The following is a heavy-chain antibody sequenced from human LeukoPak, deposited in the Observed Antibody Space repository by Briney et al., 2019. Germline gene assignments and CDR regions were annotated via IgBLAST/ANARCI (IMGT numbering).Heavy chain of an antibody. CDR3: AGGDYYGSGSHYNEDY. V-gene: IGHV1-69*06. CDR2: IIPIFGTA. J-gene: IGHJ4*02. D-gene: IGHD3-10*01. Sequence: GASVKVSCKASGGTFSSYAISWVRQAPGQGLEWMGGIIPIFGTANYAQKFQGRVTITADKSTSTAYMELSSLRSEDTAVYYCAGGDYYGSGSHYNEDYWGQGTLVTVSS. CDR1: GGTFSSYA.